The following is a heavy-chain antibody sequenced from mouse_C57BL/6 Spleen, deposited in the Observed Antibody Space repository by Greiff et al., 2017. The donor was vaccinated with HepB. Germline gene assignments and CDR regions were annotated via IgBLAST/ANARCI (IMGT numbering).Heavy chain of an antibody. CDR3: SSYYSNSGGFAY. CDR1: GYTFTDYE. D-gene: IGHD2-5*01. Sequence: QVQLQQSGAELVRPGASVTLSCKASGYTFTDYEMHWVKQTPVHGLEWIGAIDPETGGTAYNQKFKGKAILTADKSSSTAYMELRSLTSEDSAVYYCSSYYSNSGGFAYWGQGTLVTVSA. V-gene: IGHV1-15*01. CDR2: IDPETGGT. J-gene: IGHJ3*01.